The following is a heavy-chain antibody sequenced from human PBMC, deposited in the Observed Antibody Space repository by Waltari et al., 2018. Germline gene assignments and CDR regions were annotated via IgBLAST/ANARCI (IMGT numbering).Heavy chain of an antibody. J-gene: IGHJ4*02. D-gene: IGHD3-22*01. Sequence: QVQLVESGGGVVQPGRSLRLSCAASGFTFSRYAMHWVRQAPGKGRELVAVISYDGRHKYYADSVKGRFTISRDSSRNTLFLQMNSLRVEDTAVYYCARDIAYHDSSGYYPYYFDYWGQGALVTVSS. CDR1: GFTFSRYA. V-gene: IGHV3-30*04. CDR2: ISYDGRHK. CDR3: ARDIAYHDSSGYYPYYFDY.